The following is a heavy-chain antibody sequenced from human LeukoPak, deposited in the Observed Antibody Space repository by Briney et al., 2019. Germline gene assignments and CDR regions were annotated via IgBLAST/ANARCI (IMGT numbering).Heavy chain of an antibody. V-gene: IGHV3-15*01. Sequence: GGSLRLSCAVSGFTFSDYFMTWIRQAPGKGLEWVGRIKSKTDGGTTDYAAPVKGRFTISRDNSKNTLYLQMNSLRAEDTAVYYCATSSSWYRVDVWGKGTTVTVSS. D-gene: IGHD6-13*01. CDR3: ATSSSWYRVDV. CDR2: IKSKTDGGTT. CDR1: GFTFSDYF. J-gene: IGHJ6*04.